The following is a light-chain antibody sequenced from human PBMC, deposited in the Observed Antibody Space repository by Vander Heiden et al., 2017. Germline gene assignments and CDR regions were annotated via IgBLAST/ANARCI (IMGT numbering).Light chain of an antibody. CDR1: RSVSSN. CDR3: QQYNNWPRT. V-gene: IGKV3-15*01. Sequence: EIVMTQSPATLSVSPGERATLSCRASRSVSSNLAWYQQKPDQAPMLLIYGASTRATGIPARFSGSGSGTEFTLTISSLQSEDVAVYYRQQYNNWPRTFGQGTKVEIK. CDR2: GAS. J-gene: IGKJ1*01.